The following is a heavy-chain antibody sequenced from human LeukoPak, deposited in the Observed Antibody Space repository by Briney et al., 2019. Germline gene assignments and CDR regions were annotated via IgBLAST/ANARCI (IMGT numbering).Heavy chain of an antibody. J-gene: IGHJ4*02. CDR1: GFTFSNYA. CDR2: IGTAGDT. CDR3: ARQMTPHGNFDY. Sequence: PGRSLRLSCAASGFTFSNYAMHWVRQATGKGLEWVSAIGTAGDTFYPGSVKGRFTIFRENAKNSLYLQMNSLRAEDTAVYYCARQMTPHGNFDYWGQGTLVTVSS. V-gene: IGHV3-13*01. D-gene: IGHD1-26*01.